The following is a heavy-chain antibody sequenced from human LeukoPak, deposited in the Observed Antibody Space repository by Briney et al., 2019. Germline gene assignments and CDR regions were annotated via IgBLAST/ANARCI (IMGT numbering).Heavy chain of an antibody. D-gene: IGHD5-18*01. V-gene: IGHV4-34*01. CDR1: GGSFSGYY. CDR2: INHSGST. J-gene: IGHJ4*02. CDR3: ASGGYSYGRVGY. Sequence: PSETLSLTCAVYGGSFSGYYWSLIRQPPGKGLEWIGEINHSGSTNYNPSLKSRVTISVDTSKNQFSLKLSSVTAADTAVYYCASGGYSYGRVGYWGQGTLVTVSS.